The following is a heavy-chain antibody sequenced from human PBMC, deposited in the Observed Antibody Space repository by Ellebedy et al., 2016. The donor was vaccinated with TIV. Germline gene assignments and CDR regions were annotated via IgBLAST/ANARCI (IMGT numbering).Heavy chain of an antibody. Sequence: GESLKISXAASGFTFSSYGMHWVRQAPGKGLEWVAVISYDGSNKYYADSVKGRFTISRDNSKNTLYLQMNSLRAEDTAVYYCAKDALNVLRYFDWLSSGRYYYYGMDVWGQGTTVTVS. CDR3: AKDALNVLRYFDWLSSGRYYYYGMDV. CDR2: ISYDGSNK. D-gene: IGHD3-9*01. J-gene: IGHJ6*02. V-gene: IGHV3-30*18. CDR1: GFTFSSYG.